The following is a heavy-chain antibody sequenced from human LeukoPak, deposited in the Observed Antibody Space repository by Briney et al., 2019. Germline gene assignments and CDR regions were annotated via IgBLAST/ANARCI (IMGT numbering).Heavy chain of an antibody. CDR3: ARHGLGYRTGIAALPFDY. CDR1: GGSISSYY. V-gene: IGHV4-59*01. D-gene: IGHD6-25*01. J-gene: IGHJ4*02. CDR2: IYYSGST. Sequence: SETLSLTCTVSGGSISSYYWSWIRQPPGKGLEWIGYIYYSGSTNYNPSLKSRVTISVDTSKNQFSLKLSSVTAADTAVYYCARHGLGYRTGIAALPFDYWGQGTLVTVSS.